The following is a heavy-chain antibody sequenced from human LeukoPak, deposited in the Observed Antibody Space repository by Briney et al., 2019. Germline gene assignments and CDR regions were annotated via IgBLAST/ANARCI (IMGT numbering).Heavy chain of an antibody. CDR1: GFTFSSYG. CDR2: IRYDGSNK. V-gene: IGHV3-30*02. CDR3: AKGDSSGKPGYFDY. J-gene: IGHJ4*02. D-gene: IGHD1-26*01. Sequence: PGGSLRLSCAASGFTFSSYGMHWVRQAPGKGLEWVAFIRYDGSNKYYADSVKGRFTISRDNSKNTLYLQMNSLRAEDTAVYYCAKGDSSGKPGYFDYWGQGTLVTVSS.